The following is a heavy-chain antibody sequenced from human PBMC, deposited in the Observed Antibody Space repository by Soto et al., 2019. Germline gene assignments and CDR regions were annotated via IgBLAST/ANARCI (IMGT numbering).Heavy chain of an antibody. CDR1: GYTFSIYG. CDR3: ARVPGRWGNSYGMAV. V-gene: IGHV1-18*01. D-gene: IGHD3-16*01. Sequence: QVQLMQSGAEVKKPGASVKVSCKASGYTFSIYGITWVRQAPGQGLEWMGWISAHTGITNYAQEFQGRVTMTTDTSTSTASMELRSLKSDDTAVYYCARVPGRWGNSYGMAVWGPGATVTVSS. CDR2: ISAHTGIT. J-gene: IGHJ6*02.